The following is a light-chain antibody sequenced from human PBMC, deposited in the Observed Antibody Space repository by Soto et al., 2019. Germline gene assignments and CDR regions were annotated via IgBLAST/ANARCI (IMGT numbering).Light chain of an antibody. CDR3: CSYAGSVWV. CDR1: SSDVGGYKY. Sequence: QSVLTQPRSVSGSPGQSVTISCTGTSSDVGGYKYVSWYQQHPGKAPKLMIYDVTKRPSGVPDRFSGSKSGNTASLTISGLLAEDEADYYCCSYAGSVWVFGGGTKVTVL. CDR2: DVT. V-gene: IGLV2-11*01. J-gene: IGLJ3*02.